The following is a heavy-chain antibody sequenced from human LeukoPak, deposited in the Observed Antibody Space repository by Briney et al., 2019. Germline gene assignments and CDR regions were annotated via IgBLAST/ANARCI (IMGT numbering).Heavy chain of an antibody. CDR1: GYTFTGYY. Sequence: ASVKVSCKASGYTFTGYYMHWVRQAPGQGLEWMGWINPNSGGTNYAQKFQGRVTMTRDTSISTAYMELSRLRSDDTAVYYCARNLIVGATGWFDPWGQGTLVTVSS. V-gene: IGHV1-2*02. D-gene: IGHD1-26*01. J-gene: IGHJ5*02. CDR2: INPNSGGT. CDR3: ARNLIVGATGWFDP.